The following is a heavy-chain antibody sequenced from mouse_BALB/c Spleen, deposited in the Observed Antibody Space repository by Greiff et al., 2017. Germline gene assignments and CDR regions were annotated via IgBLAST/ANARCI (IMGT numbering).Heavy chain of an antibody. Sequence: QVQLQQSGAELVKPGASVKLSCKASGYTFTSYYMYWVKQRPGQGLEWIGEINPSNGGTNFNEKFKSKATLTVDKSSSTAYMQLSSLTSEDSAVYYCTRSYDGYYRGYYFDYWGQGTTLTVSS. J-gene: IGHJ2*01. D-gene: IGHD2-3*01. CDR1: GYTFTSYY. CDR3: TRSYDGYYRGYYFDY. CDR2: INPSNGGT. V-gene: IGHV1S81*02.